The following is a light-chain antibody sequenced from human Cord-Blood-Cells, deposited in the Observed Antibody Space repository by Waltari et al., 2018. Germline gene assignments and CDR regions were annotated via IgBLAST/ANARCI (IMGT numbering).Light chain of an antibody. CDR3: QSYDRSLSGPV. Sequence: QSVLTQPPSVSGAPAQRVTISCTGSSSNIGPGSDVHWYQQLPGTAPKLLTHGNSNPPSGLPAPFSGANSGPPASLAIPGLKGEDEADYYCQSYDRSLSGPVFGGVTQLTVL. CDR1: SSNIGPGSD. J-gene: IGLJ3*02. CDR2: GNS. V-gene: IGLV1-40*01.